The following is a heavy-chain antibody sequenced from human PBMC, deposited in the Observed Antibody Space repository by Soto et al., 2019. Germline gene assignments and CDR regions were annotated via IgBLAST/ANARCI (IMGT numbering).Heavy chain of an antibody. Sequence: PGESLKISCAASGFTFSSYSMNWVRQAPGKGLEWVSYISSSSSTIYYADSVKGRFTISRDNAKNSLYLQMNSLRAEDTAVYYCARDIVVVPAAADSDYWGQGTLVTVSS. CDR1: GFTFSSYS. D-gene: IGHD2-2*01. V-gene: IGHV3-48*01. CDR2: ISSSSSTI. CDR3: ARDIVVVPAAADSDY. J-gene: IGHJ4*02.